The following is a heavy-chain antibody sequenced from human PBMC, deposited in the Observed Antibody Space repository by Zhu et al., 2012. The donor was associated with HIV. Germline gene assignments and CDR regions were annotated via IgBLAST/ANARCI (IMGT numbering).Heavy chain of an antibody. D-gene: IGHD3-22*01. J-gene: IGHJ4*02. CDR3: ARAPRGSYDSSDYYYVFDY. CDR2: IFHRGNT. Sequence: QVQLQESGPGVVEPSGTLSLTCAVSGGSISTSNWWSWVRQTPGKGLEWIGEIFHRGNTNYNPSLKSRVTISVDKSKNQFSLKLTSVTVADTAVYYCARAPRGSYDSSDYYYVFDYWGQGTLVTVSS. V-gene: IGHV4-4*02. CDR1: GGSISTSNW.